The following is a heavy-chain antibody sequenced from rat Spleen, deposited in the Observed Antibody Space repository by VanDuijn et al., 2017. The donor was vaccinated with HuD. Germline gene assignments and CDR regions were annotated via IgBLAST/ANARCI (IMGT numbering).Heavy chain of an antibody. CDR2: ISFDGDST. J-gene: IGHJ2*01. CDR3: ATYDY. V-gene: IGHV5-20*01. CDR1: GFTFDDYY. Sequence: EVQLVESGGGLVKPGRSLKLSCAASGFTFDDYYMAWVRQAPTQGLEWVASISFDGDSTYYRDSVKGRFTISRDNAENTVYLQMNSLRSEDTATYYCATYDYWGQGVMVTVSS.